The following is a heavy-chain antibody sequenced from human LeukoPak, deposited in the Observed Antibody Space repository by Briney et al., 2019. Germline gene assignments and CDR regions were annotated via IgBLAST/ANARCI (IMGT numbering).Heavy chain of an antibody. V-gene: IGHV1-69*13. Sequence: SVKVSCKASGGTFSSYAISWVRQAPGQGLEWMGGIIPIFGTANYAQKFQGRVTITADESTSTAYMELSSLRSEDTAVYYCARSPRPYYYDSSGYYSEYYFDYWGQGTLVTVSS. D-gene: IGHD3-22*01. CDR3: ARSPRPYYYDSSGYYSEYYFDY. CDR2: IIPIFGTA. J-gene: IGHJ4*02. CDR1: GGTFSSYA.